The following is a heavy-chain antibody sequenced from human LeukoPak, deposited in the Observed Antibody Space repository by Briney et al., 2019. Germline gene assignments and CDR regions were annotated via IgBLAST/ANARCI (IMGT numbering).Heavy chain of an antibody. CDR2: ISSSSSTI. V-gene: IGHV3-48*04. Sequence: GGSLRLSCAASGFTFSSYAMTWVRQVPGKGLEWVSYISSSSSTIYYADSVKGRFTISRDNAKNSLYLQMNSLRAEDTAVYYCARARCSSGWTIDYWGQGTLVTVSS. CDR3: ARARCSSGWTIDY. J-gene: IGHJ4*02. D-gene: IGHD6-19*01. CDR1: GFTFSSYA.